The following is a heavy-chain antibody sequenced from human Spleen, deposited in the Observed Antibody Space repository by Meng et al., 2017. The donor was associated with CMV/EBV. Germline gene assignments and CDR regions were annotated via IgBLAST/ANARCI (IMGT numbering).Heavy chain of an antibody. CDR3: AKDRVTTVTPPEY. CDR1: GFTFSSYA. D-gene: IGHD4-17*01. Sequence: GESLKISCAASGFTFSSYAMSWVRQAPGKGLEWVSVISGSGGNTYYADSVKGRFTTSRDNSKNTLHLQMNRLRAEDTAVYYCAKDRVTTVTPPEYWGQGTLVTVSS. CDR2: ISGSGGNT. V-gene: IGHV3-23*01. J-gene: IGHJ4*02.